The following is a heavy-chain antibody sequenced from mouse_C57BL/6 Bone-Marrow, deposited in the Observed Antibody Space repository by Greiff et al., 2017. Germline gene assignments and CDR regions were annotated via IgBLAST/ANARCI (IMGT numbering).Heavy chain of an antibody. CDR3: AGDNVDYVAH. J-gene: IGHJ3*01. Sequence: VQLVASGPGLVKPSQSLFLTCSITGFPITSGYYWIWIRQSPGKPLEWMGYITHSGDTFYNPSLQSPISITREPSKNQFFLQLNSVTTEDTAMYYCAGDNVDYVAHCGQGTLGTVSA. CDR1: GFPITSGYY. D-gene: IGHD2-13*01. V-gene: IGHV12-3*01. CDR2: ITHSGDT.